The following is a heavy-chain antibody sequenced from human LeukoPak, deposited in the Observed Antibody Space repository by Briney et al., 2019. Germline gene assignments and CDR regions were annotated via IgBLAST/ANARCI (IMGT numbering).Heavy chain of an antibody. V-gene: IGHV4-59*08. Sequence: TETLSLTCTVSGGSISSYYWSWIRQPPGKGLEWIGYIYYSGSTNYNPSLKSRVTISVDTSKNQFSLKLSSVTAADTAVYYCARVGATSFDYWGQGTLVTVSS. D-gene: IGHD1-26*01. J-gene: IGHJ4*02. CDR3: ARVGATSFDY. CDR2: IYYSGST. CDR1: GGSISSYY.